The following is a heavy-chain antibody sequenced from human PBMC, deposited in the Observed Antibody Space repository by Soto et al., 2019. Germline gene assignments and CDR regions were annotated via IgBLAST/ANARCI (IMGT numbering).Heavy chain of an antibody. CDR2: IYYSGST. CDR1: GGSISSGGYY. V-gene: IGHV4-31*03. CDR3: ARVGYSNPIDY. D-gene: IGHD4-4*01. J-gene: IGHJ4*02. Sequence: SETLSLTCTVSGGSISSGGYYWSWIRQHPGKGLEWIGYIYYSGSTYYNPSLKSRVTISVDTSKNQFSLKLSSVTAADTAVYYCARVGYSNPIDYWGQGTLVTVSS.